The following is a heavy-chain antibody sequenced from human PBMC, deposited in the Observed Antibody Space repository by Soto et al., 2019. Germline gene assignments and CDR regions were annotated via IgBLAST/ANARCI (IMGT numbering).Heavy chain of an antibody. CDR1: GYTFTSYY. CDR3: ARAGAYYYDSSGYSDYFDY. V-gene: IGHV1-46*01. D-gene: IGHD3-22*01. J-gene: IGHJ4*02. Sequence: QVQLVQSGAEVKKPGASVKVSCKASGYTFTSYYMHWVRQAPGQGLEWMGIINPSGGSTSYAQKFQGRVTMTRDTSTSTVYMELSSLRSEDTAVYYCARAGAYYYDSSGYSDYFDYWGQGTLVTVSS. CDR2: INPSGGST.